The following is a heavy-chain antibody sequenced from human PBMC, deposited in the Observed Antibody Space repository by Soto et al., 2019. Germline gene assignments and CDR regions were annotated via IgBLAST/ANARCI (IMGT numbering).Heavy chain of an antibody. D-gene: IGHD1-1*01. CDR2: IDTDGSST. CDR1: GFTFSNYW. Sequence: GGSLRLSCAASGFTFSNYWMHWVRQAPGKGLVWVSRIDTDGSSTNYADSVKGRFTISRDSTKNMVYLQMNSLRAEDTAVYYCARINTGWGQGTLVTVSS. V-gene: IGHV3-74*01. J-gene: IGHJ4*02. CDR3: ARINTG.